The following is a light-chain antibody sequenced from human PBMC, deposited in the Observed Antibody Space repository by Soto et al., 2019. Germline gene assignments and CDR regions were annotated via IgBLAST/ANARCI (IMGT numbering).Light chain of an antibody. J-gene: IGKJ3*01. Sequence: EIVLTQSPGTLSLSPGERATLSCRASQTLSTNSLAWYQQKPGQPPRLLIYAASTRATDVPARFSGGGSGTDFTLSISSLEPDDFALYYCQQYDASPLTFGPGTTVEIK. CDR2: AAS. CDR1: QTLSTNS. CDR3: QQYDASPLT. V-gene: IGKV3-20*01.